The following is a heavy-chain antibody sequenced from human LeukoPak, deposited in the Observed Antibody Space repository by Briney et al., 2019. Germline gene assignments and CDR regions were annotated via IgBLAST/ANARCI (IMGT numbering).Heavy chain of an antibody. CDR2: IRYDGSNK. Sequence: GGSLRLSCAASGFTFSSYGMHWVRRAPGKGLEWVSFIRYDGSNKYYADSVKGRFTISRDNSRNTLYLQMNRLRAEDTAVYYCAKDTTTVTGHAFDIWGQGTMVTVSS. D-gene: IGHD4-17*01. V-gene: IGHV3-30*02. J-gene: IGHJ3*02. CDR3: AKDTTTVTGHAFDI. CDR1: GFTFSSYG.